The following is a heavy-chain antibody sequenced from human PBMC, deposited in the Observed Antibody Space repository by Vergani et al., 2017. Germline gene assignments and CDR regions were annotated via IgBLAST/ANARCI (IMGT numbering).Heavy chain of an antibody. CDR2: ISFDGTNE. D-gene: IGHD2-2*02. V-gene: IGHV3-30-3*01. CDR1: GFALNRHA. J-gene: IGHJ4*02. Sequence: QVQLVESGGGVVQPGTSLRLSCVVSGFALNRHAMYWVRQAPGKGLEWVVGISFDGTNEYYPDLVKGRFTISRDIDKNTLYLQVRSLRLEDTGVYHCVRDRGRCAVVRCYTEAWDYWGQGTPVTVSS. CDR3: VRDRGRCAVVRCYTEAWDY.